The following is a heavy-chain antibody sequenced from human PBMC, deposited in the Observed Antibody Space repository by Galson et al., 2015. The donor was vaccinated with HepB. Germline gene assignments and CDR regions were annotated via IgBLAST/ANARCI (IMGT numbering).Heavy chain of an antibody. Sequence: SLRLSCAASGFTFSSYAMHWVRQAPGKGLEWVAVISYDGSNKYYADSVKGRFTISRDNSKNTLYLQMNSLRAEDTAVYYCARDREAADYGMDVWGQGTTVTVSS. CDR1: GFTFSSYA. J-gene: IGHJ6*02. D-gene: IGHD6-13*01. CDR2: ISYDGSNK. CDR3: ARDREAADYGMDV. V-gene: IGHV3-30-3*01.